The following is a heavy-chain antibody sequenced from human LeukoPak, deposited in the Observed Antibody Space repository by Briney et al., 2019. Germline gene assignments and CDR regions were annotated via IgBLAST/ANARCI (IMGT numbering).Heavy chain of an antibody. CDR3: AKGYYEIHDAFDI. CDR1: GFTFSTYA. V-gene: IGHV3-30*04. Sequence: PGRSLRLSCAVSGFTFSTYAMHWVRQAPGKGLEWVAFISYDGRNKYYADSVKGRITISRDNSKNTLFLQMNSLRAEDTAVYYCAKGYYEIHDAFDIWGQGTMVTVSS. D-gene: IGHD3-9*01. CDR2: ISYDGRNK. J-gene: IGHJ3*02.